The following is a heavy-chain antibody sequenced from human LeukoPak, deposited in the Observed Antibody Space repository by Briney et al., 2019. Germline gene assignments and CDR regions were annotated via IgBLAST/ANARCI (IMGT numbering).Heavy chain of an antibody. J-gene: IGHJ4*02. CDR3: AKDVVVAGPTLGDY. D-gene: IGHD6-19*01. CDR1: GFSISSYE. CDR2: ISGDGGST. Sequence: GGSLRLSCAASGFSISSYEMSWVRQAPGKGLEWVSLISGDGGSTYYADSVKGRFTISRDNSKNSLYLQMNSLRTEDTALYYCAKDVVVAGPTLGDYWGQGTLVTVSS. V-gene: IGHV3-43*02.